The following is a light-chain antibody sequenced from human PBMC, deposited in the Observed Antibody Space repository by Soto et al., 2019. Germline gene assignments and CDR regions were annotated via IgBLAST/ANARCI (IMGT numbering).Light chain of an antibody. CDR3: LQDYNYPWT. CDR2: KAS. Sequence: DIQMTQSPSTLSASVGDRVAITCRASQSIGSWVAWYQQKPGKAPKVLISKASTLESGVPSRFSGSGSGTDFTLTISSLQPEDFATYYCLQDYNYPWTFGQGTKVDIK. CDR1: QSIGSW. V-gene: IGKV1-5*03. J-gene: IGKJ1*01.